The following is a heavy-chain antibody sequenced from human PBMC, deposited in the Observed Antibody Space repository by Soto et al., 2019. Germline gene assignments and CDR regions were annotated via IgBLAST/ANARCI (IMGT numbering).Heavy chain of an antibody. CDR3: ARDLYCSSTSCHPAHWFDP. CDR2: IIPIFGTA. Sequence: SVKVSCKASGGTFSSYAISWVRQAPGQGLEWMGGIIPIFGTANYAQKFQGRVTITADKSTSTAYMELSSLRSEDTAVYYCARDLYCSSTSCHPAHWFDPWGQGTLVTVSS. D-gene: IGHD2-2*01. J-gene: IGHJ5*02. V-gene: IGHV1-69*06. CDR1: GGTFSSYA.